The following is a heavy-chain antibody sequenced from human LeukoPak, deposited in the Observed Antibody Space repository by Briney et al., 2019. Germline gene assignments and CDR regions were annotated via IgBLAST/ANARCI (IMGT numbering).Heavy chain of an antibody. J-gene: IGHJ5*02. D-gene: IGHD2-15*01. CDR3: ARHVVEDIVVVVAAGWFDP. CDR1: GGSISSSSYY. V-gene: IGHV4-39*01. CDR2: IYYSGST. Sequence: PSETLSLTCTVSGGSISSSSYYWGWIRQPPGKGLGWIGSIYYSGSTYYNPSLKSRVTISVDTSKNQFSLKLSSVTAADTAVYYCARHVVEDIVVVVAAGWFDPWGQGTLVTVSS.